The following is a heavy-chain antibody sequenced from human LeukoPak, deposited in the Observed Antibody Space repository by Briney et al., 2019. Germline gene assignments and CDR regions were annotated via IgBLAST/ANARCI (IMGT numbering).Heavy chain of an antibody. CDR3: ARDRRSRWGSDYFDY. Sequence: ASVKVSCKASGYTFTSYGISWVRQAPGQGLEWMGWISAYNGNTNYAQKLQGRVTMTTDTSTSTAYMELRSLRSDDTAVYYCARDRRSRWGSDYFDYWGQGTLVTVSS. CDR1: GYTFTSYG. CDR2: ISAYNGNT. J-gene: IGHJ4*02. D-gene: IGHD7-27*01. V-gene: IGHV1-18*01.